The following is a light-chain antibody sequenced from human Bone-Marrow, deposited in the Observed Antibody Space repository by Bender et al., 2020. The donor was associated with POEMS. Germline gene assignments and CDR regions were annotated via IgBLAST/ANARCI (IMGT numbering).Light chain of an antibody. CDR2: SDN. CDR3: AAWNAGLSGWV. CDR1: NSNIGTNA. V-gene: IGLV1-44*01. J-gene: IGLJ3*02. Sequence: QSVLTQPPSASGTPGQRVTISCSGSNSNIGTNAVNWYQQFPGTAPKLLIYSDNQRPSGVPDRFYAFKSGTSAALAISGLQSGGEADYYCAAWNAGLSGWVFGEGTNLTVL.